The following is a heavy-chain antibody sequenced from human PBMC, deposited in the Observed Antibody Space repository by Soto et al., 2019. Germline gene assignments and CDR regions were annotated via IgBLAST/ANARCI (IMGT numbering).Heavy chain of an antibody. CDR3: ARDAAEYYFDY. V-gene: IGHV4-31*03. Sequence: QVQLKESGPGLVKPSQTLSLTCTVSGGSISSGGQYWSWIRQHPGKGLEWIGYIYDSGSTYYNPSLGSRVTISVDTSKKQFSLKLRSVTAADTAVYYCARDAAEYYFDYWGQGTLVTVSS. J-gene: IGHJ4*02. D-gene: IGHD6-25*01. CDR2: IYDSGST. CDR1: GGSISSGGQY.